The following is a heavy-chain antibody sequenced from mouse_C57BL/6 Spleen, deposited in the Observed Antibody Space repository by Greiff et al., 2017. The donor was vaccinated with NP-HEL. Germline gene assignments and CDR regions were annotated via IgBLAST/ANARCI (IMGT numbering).Heavy chain of an antibody. Sequence: EVKLVESGGGLVKPGGSLKLSCAASGFTFSSYAMSWVRQTPEKRLEWVATISDGGSYTYYPDNVKGRFTISRDNAKNNLYLQMSHLKSEDTAMYYCARDPDGYLDYWGQGTTLTVSS. V-gene: IGHV5-4*01. CDR3: ARDPDGYLDY. J-gene: IGHJ2*01. D-gene: IGHD2-3*01. CDR2: ISDGGSYT. CDR1: GFTFSSYA.